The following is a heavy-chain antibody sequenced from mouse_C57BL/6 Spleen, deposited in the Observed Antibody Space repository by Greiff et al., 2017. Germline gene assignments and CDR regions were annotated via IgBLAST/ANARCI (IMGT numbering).Heavy chain of an antibody. Sequence: QVQLQQPGAELVKPGASVKLSCKASGYTFTSYWMHWVKQRPGRGLEWIGRIDPNSGGTKYNEKFKSKATLTVDKPSSTAYMQLSSLTSEVSAVYYCASGNYYGSSQGYFDVWGTGTTVTVSS. CDR3: ASGNYYGSSQGYFDV. V-gene: IGHV1-72*01. CDR1: GYTFTSYW. CDR2: IDPNSGGT. J-gene: IGHJ1*03. D-gene: IGHD1-1*01.